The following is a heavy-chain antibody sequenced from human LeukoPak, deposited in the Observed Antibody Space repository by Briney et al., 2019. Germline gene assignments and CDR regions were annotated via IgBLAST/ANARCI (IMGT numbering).Heavy chain of an antibody. V-gene: IGHV1-2*02. CDR1: GGTFSSYA. Sequence: ASVKVSCKASGGTFSSYAISWVRQAPGQGLEWMGWINPNSGGTNYAQKFQGRVTMTRDTSISTAYMELSRLRSDDTAVYYCATDLTGIDYWGQGTLVTVSS. CDR2: INPNSGGT. D-gene: IGHD1-14*01. J-gene: IGHJ4*02. CDR3: ATDLTGIDY.